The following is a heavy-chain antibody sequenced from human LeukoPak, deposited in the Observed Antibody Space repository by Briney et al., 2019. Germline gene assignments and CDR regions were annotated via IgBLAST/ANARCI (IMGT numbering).Heavy chain of an antibody. CDR3: ATYTHWVAGDV. J-gene: IGHJ6*02. V-gene: IGHV3-7*01. CDR1: GFTFSDSW. CDR2: MNQDGSAK. D-gene: IGHD3-16*01. Sequence: GGSLRLSCAASGFTFSDSWMSWVRQAPGKGLEWVANMNQDGSAKGYVDSVKGRFTISRDNARNSLYLQMSSPRPEDTAVYYCATYTHWVAGDVWGQGTAVTVSS.